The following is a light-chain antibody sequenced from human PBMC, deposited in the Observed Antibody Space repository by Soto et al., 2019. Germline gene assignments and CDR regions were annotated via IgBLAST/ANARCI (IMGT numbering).Light chain of an antibody. CDR2: AAS. CDR3: QQSYSTPQT. J-gene: IGKJ1*01. V-gene: IGKV1-39*01. CDR1: QSISSY. Sequence: DIQMTQSPSSLSASVGDRVTIPCRASQSISSYLNWYQQKPGKAPKLLIYAASSLQSGVPSRFSGSGSGTDFTLTISSLQPEDFATYYCQQSYSTPQTFGQGTKVDI.